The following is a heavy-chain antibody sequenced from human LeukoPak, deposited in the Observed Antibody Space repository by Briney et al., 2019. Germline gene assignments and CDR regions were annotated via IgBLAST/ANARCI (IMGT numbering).Heavy chain of an antibody. J-gene: IGHJ6*02. V-gene: IGHV3-13*01. CDR2: IGTAGDT. CDR3: ARDWHYYDSSGYYRAYGMDV. Sequence: GSLRLSCAAPGFTFSSYDMHWVRQATGKGLEWVSAIGTAGDTYYPGSVKGRFTISRENAKNSLYLQMNSLRAGDTAVYYCARDWHYYDSSGYYRAYGMDVWGQGTTVTVSS. D-gene: IGHD3-22*01. CDR1: GFTFSSYD.